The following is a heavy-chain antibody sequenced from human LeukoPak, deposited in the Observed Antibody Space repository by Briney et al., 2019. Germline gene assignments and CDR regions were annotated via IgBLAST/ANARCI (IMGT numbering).Heavy chain of an antibody. V-gene: IGHV1-58*01. CDR3: AADPRGNDVIGYYGMDV. J-gene: IGHJ6*02. CDR2: IVVGSGNT. CDR1: GFTFTSSA. Sequence: ASVNVSCTASGFTFTSSAVQWVRQARGQRLEWIGWIVVGSGNTNYAQKFQERVTITRDMSTNTAYMELSSLRSEDTAVYYCAADPRGNDVIGYYGMDVWGQGTTVTVSS. D-gene: IGHD1-1*01.